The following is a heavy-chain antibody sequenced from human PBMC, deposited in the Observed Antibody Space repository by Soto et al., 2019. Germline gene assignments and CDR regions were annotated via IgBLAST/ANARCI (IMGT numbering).Heavy chain of an antibody. D-gene: IGHD4-17*01. CDR3: AREDTTTVTTNY. Sequence: PSETLSLTCGVYGGSFRNYYWIWVRQPPGKGLEWIGEVNHSGEATYNPSLQSRITISVDTSKNQFSLKLSPVTAADTAVYYCAREDTTTVTTNYWGQGTLVTVSS. V-gene: IGHV4-34*01. CDR1: GGSFRNYY. J-gene: IGHJ4*02. CDR2: VNHSGEA.